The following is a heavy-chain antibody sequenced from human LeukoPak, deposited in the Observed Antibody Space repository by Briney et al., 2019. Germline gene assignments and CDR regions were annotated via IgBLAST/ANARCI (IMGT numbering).Heavy chain of an antibody. V-gene: IGHV3-7*03. CDR3: AREFRLRYYYDSSGYYD. CDR2: IKQDGSVK. J-gene: IGHJ4*02. Sequence: GGSLRLSCAASGFSFSGYWMSWVRQTPGKGLEWVANIKQDGSVKNSVDSMKGRFTISRDNTKNSLYLEMNSLRAEDTAVYYCAREFRLRYYYDSSGYYDWGQGTLVTVSS. CDR1: GFSFSGYW. D-gene: IGHD3-22*01.